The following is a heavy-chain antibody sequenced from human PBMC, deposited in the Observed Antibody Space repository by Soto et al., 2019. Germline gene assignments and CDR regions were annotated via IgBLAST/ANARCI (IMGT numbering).Heavy chain of an antibody. Sequence: SQTLSLTCAISGDSVSSNSAAWNWIRQSPWRGLEWLGRTYYRSKWSNDYAVSVKTRITINPDTSKNQFSLQLKSVTPEDTAVYYCARDAITMVRGVSSYYYFYGMDVWGQGTTVTVSS. V-gene: IGHV6-1*01. CDR1: GDSVSSNSAA. CDR3: ARDAITMVRGVSSYYYFYGMDV. J-gene: IGHJ6*02. CDR2: TYYRSKWSN. D-gene: IGHD3-10*01.